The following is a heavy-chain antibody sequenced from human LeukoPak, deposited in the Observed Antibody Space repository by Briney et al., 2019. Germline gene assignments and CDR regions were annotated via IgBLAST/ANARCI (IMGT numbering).Heavy chain of an antibody. Sequence: ASVKVPCKASGYTFTSYYMHWVRQAPGQGLEWMGIINPSGGSTSYAQKFQGRVTMTRDTSTSTVYMELSSLRSEDTAVYYCARGHRYDFWSGYIPAYDDWGQGTLVTVSS. V-gene: IGHV1-46*01. CDR2: INPSGGST. D-gene: IGHD3-3*01. J-gene: IGHJ4*02. CDR3: ARGHRYDFWSGYIPAYDD. CDR1: GYTFTSYY.